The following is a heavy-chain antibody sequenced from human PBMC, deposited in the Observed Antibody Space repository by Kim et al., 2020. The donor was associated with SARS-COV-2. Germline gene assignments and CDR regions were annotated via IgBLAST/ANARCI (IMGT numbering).Heavy chain of an antibody. CDR3: ARGFSKYWGFAYYFDY. V-gene: IGHV6-1*01. D-gene: IGHD3-16*01. Sequence: SVKRRITINPGTSKNQFALQMNSVTPEDTAVYYCARGFSKYWGFAYYFDYWGQGTLVTVSS. J-gene: IGHJ4*02.